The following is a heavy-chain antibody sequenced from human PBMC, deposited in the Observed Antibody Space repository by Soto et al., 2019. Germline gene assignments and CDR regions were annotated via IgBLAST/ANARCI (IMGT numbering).Heavy chain of an antibody. Sequence: PSEPLSLTCAVSGGSISSGGYFWSWIRQPPGKGLEWIGYIYHSGSTYYNPSLKSRVTISVDRSKNQFSLKLSSVTAADTAVYYSARTPDIWGQGTMVTVSS. V-gene: IGHV4-30-2*01. CDR3: ARTPDI. J-gene: IGHJ3*02. CDR2: IYHSGST. CDR1: GGSISSGGYF.